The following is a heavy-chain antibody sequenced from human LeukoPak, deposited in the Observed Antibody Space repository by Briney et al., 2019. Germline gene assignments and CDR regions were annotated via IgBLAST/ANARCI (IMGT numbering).Heavy chain of an antibody. Sequence: SETLSLTSAVYGGSFSGYYWSWIRQPPGKGLEWIGEINHSGSTNYNPSLKSRVTISVDTSKNQFSLKLSSVTAADTAVYYCARGLGYGSVYYYYGMDVWGQGTTVTVSS. CDR3: ARGLGYGSVYYYYGMDV. V-gene: IGHV4-34*01. J-gene: IGHJ6*02. CDR2: INHSGST. CDR1: GGSFSGYY. D-gene: IGHD3-10*01.